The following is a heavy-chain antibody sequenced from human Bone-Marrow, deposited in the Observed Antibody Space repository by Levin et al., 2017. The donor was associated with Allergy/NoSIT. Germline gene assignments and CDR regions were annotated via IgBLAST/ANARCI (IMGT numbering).Heavy chain of an antibody. J-gene: IGHJ6*02. CDR3: ARDIVTSMRGYYGLDV. CDR2: ISYDGSNK. Sequence: GLEWVAVISYDGSNKDYTDSVKGRFTISRDNSKDTLYLQMDSLRAEDTAVYFCARDIVTSMRGYYGLDVWGQGTTVTVSS. V-gene: IGHV3-30*04. D-gene: IGHD5-12*01.